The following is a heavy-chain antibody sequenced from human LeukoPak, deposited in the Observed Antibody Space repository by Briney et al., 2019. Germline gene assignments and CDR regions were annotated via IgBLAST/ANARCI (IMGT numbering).Heavy chain of an antibody. V-gene: IGHV1-8*01. Sequence: ASVKVSCKASGYTFTSYDINWVRQATGQGLEWMGWMNPNSGNTGYAQKFQGRVTMTRNTSISTAYMELSSLRSEDTAVYYCARYANSNRWFGELLPYNRFDPWGQGTLVTVSS. J-gene: IGHJ5*02. D-gene: IGHD3-10*01. CDR3: ARYANSNRWFGELLPYNRFDP. CDR2: MNPNSGNT. CDR1: GYTFTSYD.